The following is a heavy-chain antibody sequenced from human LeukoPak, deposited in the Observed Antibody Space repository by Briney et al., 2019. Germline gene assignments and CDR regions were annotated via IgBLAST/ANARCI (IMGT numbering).Heavy chain of an antibody. CDR2: IYYTGST. J-gene: IGHJ6*03. Sequence: SETLSLTCSVSGGSVNSYYWSWIRQPPGEGLEWIWYIYYTGSTNYNPSLKSRVTMSVDTSKNQLSLKVSCVTGADTAVYYCARWYCVSNTCYHMDVWGKGTTVTVSS. D-gene: IGHD2-2*01. V-gene: IGHV4-59*02. CDR3: ARWYCVSNTCYHMDV. CDR1: GGSVNSYY.